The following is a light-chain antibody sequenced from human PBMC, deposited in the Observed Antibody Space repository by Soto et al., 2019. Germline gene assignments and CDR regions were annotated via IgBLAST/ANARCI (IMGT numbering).Light chain of an antibody. V-gene: IGLV2-18*02. J-gene: IGLJ1*01. CDR2: DVS. CDR1: SSDVGSYNR. Sequence: QSALTQPPSGSGAPGQSVAISCTGTSSDVGSYNRVSWYQQHPGTAPKLMIYDVSNRPSGVPDRFSGSKSGNTASLTISGLQAEDEADYYCSSYTSSSTYVFGTGTKLTVL. CDR3: SSYTSSSTYV.